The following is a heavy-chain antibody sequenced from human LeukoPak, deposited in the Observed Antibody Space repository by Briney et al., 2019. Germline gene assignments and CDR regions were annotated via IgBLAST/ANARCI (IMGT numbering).Heavy chain of an antibody. V-gene: IGHV4-39*01. CDR3: ARRSLEYNSFDP. D-gene: IGHD3-3*01. CDR1: GGSISSSNYY. Sequence: SETLSLTCTVSGGSISSSNYYWAWIRQPPGEGLEWIGSVYYSGNTYYNPSLKIGVTISVDTSKSQFSLKLTSLTAADTAVYYCARRSLEYNSFDPWGQGTLVTVSS. J-gene: IGHJ5*02. CDR2: VYYSGNT.